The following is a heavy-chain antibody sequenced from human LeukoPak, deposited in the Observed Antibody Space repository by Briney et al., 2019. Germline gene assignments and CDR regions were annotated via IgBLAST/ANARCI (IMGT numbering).Heavy chain of an antibody. D-gene: IGHD3-3*01. V-gene: IGHV4-39*07. J-gene: IGHJ4*02. CDR3: ARIRITIFGVVKYYFDY. CDR1: GGSISSGGYY. Sequence: PSETLSLTCTVSGGSISSGGYYWSWIRQPPGKGLEWIGEINHSGSTNYNPSLKSRVTISVDTSKNQFSLKLSSVTAADTAVYYCARIRITIFGVVKYYFDYWGQGTLVTVSS. CDR2: INHSGST.